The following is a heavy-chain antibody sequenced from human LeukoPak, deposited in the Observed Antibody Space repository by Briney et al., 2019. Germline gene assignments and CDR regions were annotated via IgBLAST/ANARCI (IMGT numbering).Heavy chain of an antibody. D-gene: IGHD3-16*01. CDR1: GFTFTDYH. V-gene: IGHV1-2*02. J-gene: IGHJ4*02. CDR2: IDPKRGGT. CDR3: ARGFPDGVLQRPLGH. Sequence: GASVKVSCKASGFTFTDYHIHWVRQARGQGLEWMGWIDPKRGGTHSSQTFQDRVTMTRDTSINTVYLELSRLKFDDTAVYYCARGFPDGVLQRPLGHWGQGTQVTVSS.